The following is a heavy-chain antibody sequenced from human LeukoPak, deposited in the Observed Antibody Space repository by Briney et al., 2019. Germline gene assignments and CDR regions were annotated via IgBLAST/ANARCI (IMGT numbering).Heavy chain of an antibody. CDR1: GGPFSGYY. Sequence: PSEALSLTCAVYGGPFSGYYWSWIRQPPRKGLEWIGEINHSGSTNYNPSLKSRVTISVDTSKNQFSLKVSSVTAADTAVYYCARGPYGGLFDYWGQGTLVTVSS. CDR3: ARGPYGGLFDY. J-gene: IGHJ4*02. V-gene: IGHV4-34*01. CDR2: INHSGST. D-gene: IGHD4-23*01.